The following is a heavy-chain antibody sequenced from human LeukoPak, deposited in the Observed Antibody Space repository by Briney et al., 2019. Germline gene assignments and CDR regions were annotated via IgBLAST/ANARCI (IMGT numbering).Heavy chain of an antibody. CDR2: IHYTGTT. Sequence: MPSETLSLTCTVSSGSIRNYYWRWIRQPPGKGLEWIGYIHYTGTTNYNPSLKSRVTLSLDTSKNQLSLKLNSVTAADAAVYYCAAQHQLVHTFDIWGQGTIISVSS. J-gene: IGHJ3*02. CDR3: AAQHQLVHTFDI. D-gene: IGHD6-13*01. CDR1: SGSIRNYY. V-gene: IGHV4-59*01.